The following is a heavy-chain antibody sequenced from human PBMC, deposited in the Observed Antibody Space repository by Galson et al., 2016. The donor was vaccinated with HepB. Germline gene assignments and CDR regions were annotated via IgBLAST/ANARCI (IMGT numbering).Heavy chain of an antibody. J-gene: IGHJ6*02. CDR3: ARDLIGNMDV. CDR2: ISAGSGNT. CDR1: GYTFTDYD. D-gene: IGHD3-16*02. Sequence: SVKVSCKASGYTFTDYDMHWVRQSPGQRLEWLGYISAGSGNTKYSQKFEDRLTVSRDTSARTHYMELSRLSSNDTAVYYCARDLIGNMDVWGQGTTVTVSS. V-gene: IGHV1-3*01.